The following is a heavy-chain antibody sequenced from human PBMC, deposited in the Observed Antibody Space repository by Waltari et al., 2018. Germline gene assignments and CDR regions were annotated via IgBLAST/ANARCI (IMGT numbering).Heavy chain of an antibody. CDR3: AKGFTAANAFDI. D-gene: IGHD2-15*01. J-gene: IGHJ3*02. V-gene: IGHV3-23*03. CDR2: IYSGGST. Sequence: EVQLVESGGGLVQPGGSLRLSCAASGFTFGSYAMSWVRQAPGKGLEWVSVIYSGGSTYYADSVKGRLTISRDNSKNTLYLQMNSLRAEDTAVYYCAKGFTAANAFDIWGQGTMVTVSS. CDR1: GFTFGSYA.